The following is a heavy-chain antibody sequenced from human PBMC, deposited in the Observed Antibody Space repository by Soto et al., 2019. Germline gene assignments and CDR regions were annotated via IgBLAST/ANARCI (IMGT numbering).Heavy chain of an antibody. CDR2: IYYSGST. D-gene: IGHD5-18*01. J-gene: IGHJ5*02. CDR1: GGSISSGGYY. CDR3: ARFDTDTIEVNCFDP. Sequence: TLSLTCTVSGGSISSGGYYWSWIRQHPGKGLEGSGYIYYSGSTYYNASLKSRVTIAVDTSKNQFSLKLSSVTAADTAVYYCARFDTDTIEVNCFDPWGQGTLVTVSS. V-gene: IGHV4-31*03.